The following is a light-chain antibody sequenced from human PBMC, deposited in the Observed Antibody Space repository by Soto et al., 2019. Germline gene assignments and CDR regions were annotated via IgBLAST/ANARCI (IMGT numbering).Light chain of an antibody. CDR1: SNDVGGYDY. CDR3: SSYTSSSTLV. J-gene: IGLJ3*02. CDR2: DVT. Sequence: QSALTQPRSVSGSPGQSVTISCTGTSNDVGGYDYVSWYQQYPGKAPTYILYDVTKRPSGVPDRFSGSKSGNTASLTISGLQADDEADYYCSSYTSSSTLVFGGGTKLTVL. V-gene: IGLV2-11*01.